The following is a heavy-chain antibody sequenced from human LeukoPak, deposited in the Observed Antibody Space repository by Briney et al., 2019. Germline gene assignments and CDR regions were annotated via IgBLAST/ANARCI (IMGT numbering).Heavy chain of an antibody. V-gene: IGHV4-34*01. D-gene: IGHD6-13*01. CDR2: INHSGST. J-gene: IGHJ6*03. Sequence: SETLSLTCAVYGGSFSGCYWSWIRQPPGKGLEWIGEINHSGSTNYNPSLKSRVTISVDTSKNQFSLKLSSVTAADTAVYYCARGQYSSSWYDYYYMDVWGKGTTVTVSS. CDR3: ARGQYSSSWYDYYYMDV. CDR1: GGSFSGCY.